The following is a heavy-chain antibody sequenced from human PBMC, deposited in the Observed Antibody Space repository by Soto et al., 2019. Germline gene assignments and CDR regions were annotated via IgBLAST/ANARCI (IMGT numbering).Heavy chain of an antibody. J-gene: IGHJ4*02. CDR1: GASVSSGGYF. V-gene: IGHV4-31*03. CDR2: ISYSGST. D-gene: IGHD6-6*01. Sequence: SETLSLTCTASGASVSSGGYFWSWIRQHPGKGLEWIGYISYSGSTFYTPSLKSRITISVDTSRNQFSLQLSSVTAADTAVYYCARDIGPARLHYWGQGTLVTVSS. CDR3: ARDIGPARLHY.